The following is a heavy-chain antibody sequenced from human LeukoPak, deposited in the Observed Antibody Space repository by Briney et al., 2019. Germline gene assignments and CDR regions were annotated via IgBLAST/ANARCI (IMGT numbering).Heavy chain of an antibody. V-gene: IGHV1-69*04. D-gene: IGHD6-6*01. Sequence: SVKVSCKASGYTFTSYDINWVRQAPGQGLEWMGRIIPILGIANYAQKFQGRVTITADKSTSTAYMELSSLRSEDTAVYYCARAGQLTYYYYYGMDVWGQGTTVTVSS. J-gene: IGHJ6*02. CDR3: ARAGQLTYYYYYGMDV. CDR2: IIPILGIA. CDR1: GYTFTSYD.